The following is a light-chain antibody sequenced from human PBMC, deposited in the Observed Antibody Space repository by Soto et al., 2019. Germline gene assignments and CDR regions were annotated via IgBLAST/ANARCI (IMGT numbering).Light chain of an antibody. CDR2: AAS. J-gene: IGKJ5*01. CDR3: QQLFDSPIT. CDR1: QGISTS. Sequence: DIQITQSPSSLSASVGDGVTITCRASQGISTSLAWYQVKPGKAPKLLIYAASTLESGVPSRFSATVSGTEFSLTITSLQPEDFATYYCQQLFDSPITFGQGTRLEIK. V-gene: IGKV1-9*01.